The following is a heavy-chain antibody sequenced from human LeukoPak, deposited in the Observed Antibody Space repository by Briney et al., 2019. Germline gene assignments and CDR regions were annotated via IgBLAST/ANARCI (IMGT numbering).Heavy chain of an antibody. CDR3: ANSIYDADAFDI. Sequence: GGSLRLSCAASGFTFSSYAMHWVRQAPGKGLEWVAVISYDGSNKYYADSVKGRFTISRDNSKNTLYLQMNSLRAEVTALYYCANSIYDADAFDIWGQGTMVTVSS. V-gene: IGHV3-30-3*01. CDR1: GFTFSSYA. J-gene: IGHJ3*02. D-gene: IGHD3-22*01. CDR2: ISYDGSNK.